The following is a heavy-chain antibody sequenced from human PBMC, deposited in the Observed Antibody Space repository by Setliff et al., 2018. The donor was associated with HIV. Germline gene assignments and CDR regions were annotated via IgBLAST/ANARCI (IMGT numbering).Heavy chain of an antibody. CDR1: GYTFTGYY. Sequence: ASVKVSCKASGYTFTGYYMHWVRQAPGQGLEWMGRINPNSGGTNYAQKFQGRVTMTRDTSISTAYMELSRLRSDDTAVDYCARDGDSSGWPYNWFDPGGQGTLVTVSS. CDR2: INPNSGGT. D-gene: IGHD6-19*01. CDR3: ARDGDSSGWPYNWFDP. V-gene: IGHV1-2*06. J-gene: IGHJ5*02.